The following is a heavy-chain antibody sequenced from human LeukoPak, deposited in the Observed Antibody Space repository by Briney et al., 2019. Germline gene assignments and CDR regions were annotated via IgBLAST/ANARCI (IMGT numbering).Heavy chain of an antibody. CDR3: RRYHGSGSYYDYYGMDV. J-gene: IGHJ6*02. CDR1: GLTVSSNY. D-gene: IGHD3-10*01. V-gene: IGHV3-53*01. Sequence: GGSLRLSCAASGLTVSSNYMSWVRQAPGKGLEWVSVIYSGGSTYYADSVKGRFTISRDNSKNTLYLQMNSLRAEDTAVYYCRRYHGSGSYYDYYGMDVWGQGTTVTVSS. CDR2: IYSGGST.